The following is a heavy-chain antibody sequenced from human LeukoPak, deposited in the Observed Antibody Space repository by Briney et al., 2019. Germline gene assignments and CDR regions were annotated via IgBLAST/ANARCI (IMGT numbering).Heavy chain of an antibody. J-gene: IGHJ4*02. D-gene: IGHD3-10*01. Sequence: ASVKVSCKASEYTFTSYSLHWLRQAPGQGLEWMGMIHPTAGSANYAQKFQGRVTMTRDTSISTAYMELSRLRSDDTAVYYCARDSAPDTSLLWFGELLYAFDYWGQGTLVTVSS. CDR2: IHPTAGSA. CDR1: EYTFTSYS. V-gene: IGHV1-46*01. CDR3: ARDSAPDTSLLWFGELLYAFDY.